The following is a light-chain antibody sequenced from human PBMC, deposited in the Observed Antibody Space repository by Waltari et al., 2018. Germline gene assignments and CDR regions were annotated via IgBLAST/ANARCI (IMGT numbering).Light chain of an antibody. J-gene: IGKJ3*01. CDR2: DAS. Sequence: DIQMTQSPSSLSASVGDRVTITCQASQDINNYLNWYQQKPGKAPKLLIYDASSLETGGPSRFSGSGSGSHCTFTISSLQPEDIATYYCHQYDNLPFTFGPGTKVDIK. V-gene: IGKV1-33*01. CDR3: HQYDNLPFT. CDR1: QDINNY.